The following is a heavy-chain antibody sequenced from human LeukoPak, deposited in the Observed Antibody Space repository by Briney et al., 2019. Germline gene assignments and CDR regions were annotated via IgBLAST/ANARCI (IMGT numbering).Heavy chain of an antibody. V-gene: IGHV3-49*04. CDR1: GFTFGGYA. D-gene: IGHD3-22*01. CDR2: IRSKASGGTT. J-gene: IGHJ5*02. Sequence: GGSLRLSCAASGFTFGGYAMSWVRQAPGKGLEWVGFIRSKASGGTTEYAATVRCTFTIARDDSKSIAYLQMNSLKTEDTAVYYCTREYYYDSSGYYYLSWFDPWGQGTLVTVSS. CDR3: TREYYYDSSGYYYLSWFDP.